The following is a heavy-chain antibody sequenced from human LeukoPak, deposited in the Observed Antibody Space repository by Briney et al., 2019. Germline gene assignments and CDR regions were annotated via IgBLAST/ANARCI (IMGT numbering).Heavy chain of an antibody. V-gene: IGHV1-8*03. D-gene: IGHD6-13*01. CDR2: MNPNSGNT. J-gene: IGHJ4*02. Sequence: GASVKVSCKASGYTFTSYDINWVRQATGQGLEWMGWMNPNSGNTGYAQKFQGRVTITRNTSISIAYMELSSLRSEDTAVYYCARGSSSSWYGASDYWGQGTLVTVSS. CDR3: ARGSSSSWYGASDY. CDR1: GYTFTSYD.